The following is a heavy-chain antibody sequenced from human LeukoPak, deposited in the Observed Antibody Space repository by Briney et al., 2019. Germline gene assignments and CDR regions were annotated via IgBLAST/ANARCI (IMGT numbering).Heavy chain of an antibody. V-gene: IGHV3-7*05. CDR3: AIRYSSGWFYFEY. Sequence: GGSLRLSCAASGFTFSSYWMSWVRQAPGKGLEWVANIKHDGREKYYVDSVKGRFTISRDNAKNSLYLQMSSLRAEDTAVYYCAIRYSSGWFYFEYWGQGTLVTVSS. CDR2: IKHDGREK. D-gene: IGHD6-19*01. CDR1: GFTFSSYW. J-gene: IGHJ4*02.